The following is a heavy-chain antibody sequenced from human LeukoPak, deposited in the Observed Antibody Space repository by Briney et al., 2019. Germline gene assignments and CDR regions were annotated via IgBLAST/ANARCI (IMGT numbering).Heavy chain of an antibody. D-gene: IGHD1-26*01. V-gene: IGHV3-NL1*01. Sequence: GGSLRLSCAASGFTFSNYGMHWVRQAPGKGLEWVSVIYSGGSTYYADSVKGRFTISRDNSKNTLYLQMNSLRAEDTAVYYCASMIVGALDIWGQGTMVTVSS. J-gene: IGHJ3*02. CDR3: ASMIVGALDI. CDR2: IYSGGST. CDR1: GFTFSNYG.